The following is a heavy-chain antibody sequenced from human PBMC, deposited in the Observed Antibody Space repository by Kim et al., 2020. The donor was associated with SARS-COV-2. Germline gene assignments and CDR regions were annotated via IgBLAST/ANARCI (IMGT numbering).Heavy chain of an antibody. D-gene: IGHD3-10*01. CDR3: ARAITMVRGVIPNGFWFDP. CDR1: GGSISSYY. CDR2: IYYSGST. J-gene: IGHJ5*02. V-gene: IGHV4-59*13. Sequence: SETLSLTCTVSGGSISSYYWSWIRQPPGKGLEWIGYIYYSGSTNYNPSLKSRATISVDTSKNQFSLKLSSVTAADTAVYYCARAITMVRGVIPNGFWFDPWGQGTLVTVSS.